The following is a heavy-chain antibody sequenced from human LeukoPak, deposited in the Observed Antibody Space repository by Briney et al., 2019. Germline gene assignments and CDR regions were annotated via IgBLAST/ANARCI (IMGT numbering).Heavy chain of an antibody. CDR1: GYTFTSYG. J-gene: IGHJ6*02. D-gene: IGHD2-2*01. CDR2: ISAYNGNT. Sequence: ASVKVSYKASGYTFTSYGISWVRQAPGQGLEWMGWISAYNGNTNYAQKLQGRVTMTTDTSTSTAYMELRGLRSDDTAVYYCARNGAGALVVVPAAMGYGMDVWGQGTTVTVSS. V-gene: IGHV1-18*01. CDR3: ARNGAGALVVVPAAMGYGMDV.